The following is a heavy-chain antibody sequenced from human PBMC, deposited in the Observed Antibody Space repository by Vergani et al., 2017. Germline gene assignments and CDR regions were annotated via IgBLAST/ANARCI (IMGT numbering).Heavy chain of an antibody. D-gene: IGHD2-21*02. J-gene: IGHJ5*02. V-gene: IGHV3-20*04. CDR3: ARDACGGDCYSNNHWFDP. CDR1: GFTFSSHG. Sequence: VQLVESEGGVVQPGRSLTLSCVASGFTFSSHGMHWVRQAPGKGLEWVSGINWNGGSTGYADSVKGRFTISRDNAKNSLYLQMNSLRAEDTALYYCARDACGGDCYSNNHWFDPWGQGTLVTVSS. CDR2: INWNGGST.